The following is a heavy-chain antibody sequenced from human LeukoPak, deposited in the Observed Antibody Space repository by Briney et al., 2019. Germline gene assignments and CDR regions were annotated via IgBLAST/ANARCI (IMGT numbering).Heavy chain of an antibody. J-gene: IGHJ1*01. V-gene: IGHV4-61*02. CDR2: IYTSGST. Sequence: PSQTLSLTCTVSGGSISSGSYYWSWIRQPAGKGLEWIGRIYTSGSTNYNPSLKSRVTISVDTSKNQFSLKLSSVTAADTAVYYCARGRSWGSGSYQLQHWGQGTLVTVSS. CDR3: ARGRSWGSGSYQLQH. CDR1: GGSISSGSYY. D-gene: IGHD3-10*01.